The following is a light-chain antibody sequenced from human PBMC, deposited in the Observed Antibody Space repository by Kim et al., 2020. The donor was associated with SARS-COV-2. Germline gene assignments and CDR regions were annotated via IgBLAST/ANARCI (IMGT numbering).Light chain of an antibody. CDR1: QSVSSSY. V-gene: IGKV3-20*01. CDR2: GAS. J-gene: IGKJ2*01. CDR3: QQYGSSPRT. Sequence: SPGERATLSCRASQSVSSSYLAWYQQKPGQAPRLLIYGASSRATGVPDRFSGSGSGTDFTLTITRLEPEDFAMYYCQQYGSSPRTFGQGTKLEIK.